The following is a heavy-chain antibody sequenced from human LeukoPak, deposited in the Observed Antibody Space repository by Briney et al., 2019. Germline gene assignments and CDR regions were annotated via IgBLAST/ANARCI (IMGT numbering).Heavy chain of an antibody. V-gene: IGHV3-23*01. CDR3: AKESITMVRGVIYYFDY. Sequence: GGSLRLSCAASGFTFSSYAMSWVRQAPGKGLEWVSAISGSGGSTYYADSVKGRFTISRDNSKNTLYLQMNSLRAEDTAVYYCAKESITMVRGVIYYFDYWSQGTLVTVSS. D-gene: IGHD3-10*01. CDR2: ISGSGGST. CDR1: GFTFSSYA. J-gene: IGHJ4*02.